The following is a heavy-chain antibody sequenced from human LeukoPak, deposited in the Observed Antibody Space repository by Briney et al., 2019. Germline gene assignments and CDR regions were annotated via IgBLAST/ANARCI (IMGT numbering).Heavy chain of an antibody. CDR3: ARDNSQGDSAWWFDP. CDR2: MNPNNGNA. D-gene: IGHD1-26*01. CDR1: GYTFTNYD. Sequence: ASVKVSCKASGYTFTNYDINWVRQATGQGLEWMGWMNPNNGNAGYAQKFQGRVTMTRDMATSTDYMEVSSLKSEDTAVYYCARDNSQGDSAWWFDPWGQGTLVTVSS. V-gene: IGHV1-8*01. J-gene: IGHJ5*02.